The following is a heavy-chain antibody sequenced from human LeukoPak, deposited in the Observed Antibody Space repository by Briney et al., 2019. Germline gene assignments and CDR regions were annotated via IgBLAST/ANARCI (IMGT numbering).Heavy chain of an antibody. D-gene: IGHD3-10*01. V-gene: IGHV4-59*08. Sequence: SETLSLTCTVSGGSISSYYWSWIRQPPGKGLEWIGYIYYSGSTNYNPSLKSRVTISVDTSKNQFSLKLSSVTAADTAVYYCARLSSRYGSGSYRIYYYYMDVWGKGTTVTVSS. CDR1: GGSISSYY. CDR2: IYYSGST. J-gene: IGHJ6*03. CDR3: ARLSSRYGSGSYRIYYYYMDV.